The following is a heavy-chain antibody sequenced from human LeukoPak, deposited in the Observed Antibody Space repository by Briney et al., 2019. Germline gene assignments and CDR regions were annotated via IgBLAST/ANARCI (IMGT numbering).Heavy chain of an antibody. Sequence: GASVKVSCKASGYTFTSYGISWVRQAPGQGLEWMGWISAYNGNTNYAQKLQGRVTMTTDTSTSTAYMELRSLRSDDTAVYYCARDPPTYGSGSYYNVGDYWGQGTLVTVSS. V-gene: IGHV1-18*01. CDR3: ARDPPTYGSGSYYNVGDY. J-gene: IGHJ4*02. D-gene: IGHD3-10*01. CDR1: GYTFTSYG. CDR2: ISAYNGNT.